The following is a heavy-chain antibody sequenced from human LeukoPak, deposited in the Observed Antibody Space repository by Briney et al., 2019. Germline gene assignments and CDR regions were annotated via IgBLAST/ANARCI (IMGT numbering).Heavy chain of an antibody. J-gene: IGHJ4*02. V-gene: IGHV4-39*07. CDR2: INHRGST. CDR3: ARDIGY. Sequence: NTSETLSLTCTVSGVSISTDTFYWGWIRQPPGKGLEWIGEINHRGSTNYNPSLKSRVTISVDTSKNQFSLKLSSVTAADTAVYYCARDIGYWGQGTLVTVSS. D-gene: IGHD1-26*01. CDR1: GVSISTDTFY.